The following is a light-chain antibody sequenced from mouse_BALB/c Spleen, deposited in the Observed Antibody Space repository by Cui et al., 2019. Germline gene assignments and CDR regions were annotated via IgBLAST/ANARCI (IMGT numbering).Light chain of an antibody. V-gene: IGKV14-111*01. CDR2: RAS. CDR3: LQYDEFPWT. CDR1: QDINSY. J-gene: IGKJ1*01. Sequence: DIKMTQSPSSMYASLGERVTITCKASQDINSYLSWFQQKPGKSPKTLIYRASRLVDGVPSRFSGSGSGQDYSLTISSLEYEDMGIYYCLQYDEFPWTFGGGTKLEIK.